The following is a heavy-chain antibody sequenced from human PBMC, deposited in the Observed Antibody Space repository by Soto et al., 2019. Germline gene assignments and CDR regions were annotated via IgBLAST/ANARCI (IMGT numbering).Heavy chain of an antibody. CDR3: ARRLIAAAGTEYYYYGMDV. CDR2: IDPSDSYT. D-gene: IGHD6-13*01. Sequence: PGESLKISCKGSGYSFTSYWISWVRQMPGKGLEWMGRIDPSDSYTNYSPSFQGHVTISADKSISTAYLQWSSLKASDTAMYYCARRLIAAAGTEYYYYGMDVWGQGTTVTVSS. CDR1: GYSFTSYW. V-gene: IGHV5-10-1*01. J-gene: IGHJ6*02.